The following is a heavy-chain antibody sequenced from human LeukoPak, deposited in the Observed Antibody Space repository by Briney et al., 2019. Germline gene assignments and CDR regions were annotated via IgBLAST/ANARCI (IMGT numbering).Heavy chain of an antibody. D-gene: IGHD1-20*01. CDR3: ARDRVSYNWNDLDAFDI. J-gene: IGHJ3*02. CDR1: GYTFTSYY. CDR2: INPSGGST. Sequence: ASVKVSCKASGYTFTSYYMHWVRQAPGQGLEWMGIINPSGGSTSYAQKFQGRVTMTRDTSTSTVYMELSSLRSDDTAVYYCARDRVSYNWNDLDAFDIWGQGTMVTVSS. V-gene: IGHV1-46*01.